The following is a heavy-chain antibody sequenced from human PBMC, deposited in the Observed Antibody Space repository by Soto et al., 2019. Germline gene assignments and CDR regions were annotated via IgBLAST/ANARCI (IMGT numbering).Heavy chain of an antibody. CDR1: GFTFSSYS. J-gene: IGHJ4*02. CDR3: VKGGYSGPDCGGDCYLFDY. Sequence: GGSLRLSCAASGFTFSSYSMNWVRQAPGKGLEWVSYISSSSSTIYYADSVKGRFTISRDNAKNTLYLQMNSLRAEDTAVYYCVKGGYSGPDCGGDCYLFDYWGQGTLVTVSS. D-gene: IGHD2-21*01. V-gene: IGHV3-48*01. CDR2: ISSSSSTI.